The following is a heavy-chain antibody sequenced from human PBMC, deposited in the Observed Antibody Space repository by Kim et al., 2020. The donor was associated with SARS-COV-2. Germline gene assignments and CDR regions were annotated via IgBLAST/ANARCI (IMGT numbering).Heavy chain of an antibody. CDR3: ARAGYGDYVRGAFDI. Sequence: DSVKGRFTISRDNSKNTLYLQMNSLRAEDTAVYYCARAGYGDYVRGAFDIWGQGTMVTVSS. D-gene: IGHD4-17*01. V-gene: IGHV3-53*01. J-gene: IGHJ3*02.